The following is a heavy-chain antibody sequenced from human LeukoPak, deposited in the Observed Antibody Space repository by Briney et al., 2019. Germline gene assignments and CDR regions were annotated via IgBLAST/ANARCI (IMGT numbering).Heavy chain of an antibody. Sequence: SETLSLTCTVSGGSISSDDSYWSWIRQPPGKGQEWIAYIYYSGSTYSTPSLKSRVTISVDTSKNQFSLKLTSVTAADTAVYYCARVSRGGSGSGAFDIWGQGTMVTVSS. D-gene: IGHD3-10*01. CDR2: IYYSGST. V-gene: IGHV4-30-4*01. CDR1: GGSISSDDSY. CDR3: ARVSRGGSGSGAFDI. J-gene: IGHJ3*02.